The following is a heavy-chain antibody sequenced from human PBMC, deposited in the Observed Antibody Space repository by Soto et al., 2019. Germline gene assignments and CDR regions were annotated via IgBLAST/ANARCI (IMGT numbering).Heavy chain of an antibody. CDR2: IIPIFGTA. Sequence: QVQLVQSGAEVKKPGSSVKVSCKASGGTFSSYAISWVQQAPGQGLEWMGGIIPIFGTANYAQKFQGRVTITADKSTSTAYMELSSLRSEDTAVYYCARAPVGYYGSGSFDYWGQGTLVTVSS. D-gene: IGHD3-10*01. CDR1: GGTFSSYA. V-gene: IGHV1-69*06. J-gene: IGHJ4*02. CDR3: ARAPVGYYGSGSFDY.